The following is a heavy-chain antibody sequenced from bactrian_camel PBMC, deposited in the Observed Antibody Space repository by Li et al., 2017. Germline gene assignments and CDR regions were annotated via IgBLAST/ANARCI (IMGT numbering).Heavy chain of an antibody. CDR3: VSSGWDW. J-gene: IGHJ4*01. CDR2: IGWGGGPT. V-gene: IGHV3S60*01. Sequence: VQLVESGGGLVQPGGSLRLSCAASGLTFADYAMGWFRQAPGKEREAVVCIGWGGGPTYYADSVKGRFTISIDNAKNTVYLQMNTLEPDDTAVYSCVSSGWDWWGQGTQVTVS. CDR1: GLTFADYA. D-gene: IGHD3*01.